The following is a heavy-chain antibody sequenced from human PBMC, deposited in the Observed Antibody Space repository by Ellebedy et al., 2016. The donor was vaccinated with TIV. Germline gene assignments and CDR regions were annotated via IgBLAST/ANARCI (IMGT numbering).Heavy chain of an antibody. D-gene: IGHD4-17*01. V-gene: IGHV3-66*01. CDR3: ARDPGGGGAYGDNWFDP. J-gene: IGHJ5*02. Sequence: GGSLRLSCSASGFIVSSYFMSWVRQAPGKGLEWVSVIYSGGSTYYADSVKGRFTISRDNSKNTLSLQMNSLRAEDTAVYYCARDPGGGGAYGDNWFDPWGRGTLVTVSS. CDR1: GFIVSSYF. CDR2: IYSGGST.